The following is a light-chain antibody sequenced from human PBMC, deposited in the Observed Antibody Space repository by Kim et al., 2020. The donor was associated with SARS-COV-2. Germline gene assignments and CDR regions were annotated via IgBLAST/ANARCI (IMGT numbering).Light chain of an antibody. CDR2: AKD. J-gene: IGLJ3*02. CDR3: SSRDSSGTQVV. CDR1: SLRTYS. V-gene: IGLV3-19*01. Sequence: ALGQTVRITCQVDSLRTYSTNWCQQKPGQAPVLVIFAKDIRHSGIPDRFSGSSSGNTASLTITGAQAEDEADYYCSSRDSSGTQVVIGGGTQLTVL.